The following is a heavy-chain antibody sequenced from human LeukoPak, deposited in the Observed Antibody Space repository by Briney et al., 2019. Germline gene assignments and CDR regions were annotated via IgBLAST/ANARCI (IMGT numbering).Heavy chain of an antibody. V-gene: IGHV4-38-2*01. Sequence: SETLSLTCDISGHSTTRGYYWAWFRQSPGKRPEWIATFFQSQKSFYNASLESRVIMSLDTSKSQFSLNLTSVTAADTAVYYCARVLPVPYLLDSWGQGTHVTVSS. D-gene: IGHD3-10*02. J-gene: IGHJ4*02. CDR1: GHSTTRGYY. CDR3: ARVLPVPYLLDS. CDR2: FFQSQKS.